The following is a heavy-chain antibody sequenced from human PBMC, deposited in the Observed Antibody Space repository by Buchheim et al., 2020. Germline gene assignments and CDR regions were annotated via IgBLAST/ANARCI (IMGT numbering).Heavy chain of an antibody. V-gene: IGHV3-74*01. CDR2: VNSDESTT. J-gene: IGHJ6*02. CDR1: GLAFNNRW. CDR3: ASDWSYALDV. Sequence: EMQLVESGGGLVQPGGSLRLSCAVSGLAFNNRWMHWVRQAPGKGLVWVSHVNSDESTTTYADSVKGRFTISRDNAKNTLYLQMNSLRAEDTAVYYCASDWSYALDVWGQGTT.